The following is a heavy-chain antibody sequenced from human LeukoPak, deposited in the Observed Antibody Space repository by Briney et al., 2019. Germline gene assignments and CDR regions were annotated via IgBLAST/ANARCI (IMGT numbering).Heavy chain of an antibody. J-gene: IGHJ6*03. CDR2: IDWDDDK. V-gene: IGHV2-70*11. Sequence: SGPALVKPTQTLTLTCTFSGFSLSTSGMCGSWIRQPPGKALEWLARIDWDDDKYYSTSLKTRLTISKDTSKNQVVLTMTNMDPVDTATYYCARTYYDILTGYYYYMDVWGKGTTVTISS. D-gene: IGHD3-9*01. CDR1: GFSLSTSGMC. CDR3: ARTYYDILTGYYYYMDV.